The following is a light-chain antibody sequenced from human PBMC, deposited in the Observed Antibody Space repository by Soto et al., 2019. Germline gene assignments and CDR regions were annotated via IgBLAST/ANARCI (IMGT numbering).Light chain of an antibody. Sequence: QSALTQPASVSGSPGQSITISCTGISSDVGSYNHVSWFQQHPGKAPKLVIYEVTKRPSGVSDRFSGSKSGNTASLTISGLQAEDEADYYCFSYAGDSVYVFGTGTKLTVL. J-gene: IGLJ1*01. CDR2: EVT. V-gene: IGLV2-23*02. CDR3: FSYAGDSVYV. CDR1: SSDVGSYNH.